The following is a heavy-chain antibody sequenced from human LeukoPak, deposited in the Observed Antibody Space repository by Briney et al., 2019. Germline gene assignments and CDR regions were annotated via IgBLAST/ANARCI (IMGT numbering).Heavy chain of an antibody. CDR1: RFIFSMFS. D-gene: IGHD4-23*01. Sequence: PGGSLRLSCVASRFIFSMFSMNWVRQAPGKGLEWLSHISGSSSTIHYEDSVKGRFTISRDNAKNSLYLQMNSLRDEDTAVYYCARDRGGDYGGQEVDYWGQGTLVTVSS. V-gene: IGHV3-48*02. CDR2: ISGSSSTI. J-gene: IGHJ4*02. CDR3: ARDRGGDYGGQEVDY.